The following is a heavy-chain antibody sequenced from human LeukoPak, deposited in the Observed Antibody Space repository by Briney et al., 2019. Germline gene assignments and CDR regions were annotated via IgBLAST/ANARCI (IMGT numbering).Heavy chain of an antibody. V-gene: IGHV3-64*01. J-gene: IGHJ3*02. D-gene: IGHD6-19*01. CDR1: GFTFSSYA. CDR3: ARDRRSSGWLGRTRAFDI. CDR2: ISSNGGST. Sequence: PGGSLRLSCAASGFTFSSYAMHWVRQAPGKGLEYVSAISSNGGSTYYANSVKGRFTISRDNSKNTLYLQMNSLRAEDTAVYYCARDRRSSGWLGRTRAFDIWGQGTMVTVSS.